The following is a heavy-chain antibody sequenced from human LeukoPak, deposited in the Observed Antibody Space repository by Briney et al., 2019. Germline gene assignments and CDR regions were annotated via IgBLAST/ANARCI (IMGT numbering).Heavy chain of an antibody. V-gene: IGHV4-59*01. J-gene: IGHJ4*02. CDR3: ATFYPDRYFDWLSYYFDY. Sequence: ASETLSLTCTVSGGSISSYYWSWIRQPPGKGLKWIGYIYYSGSTNYNPSLKSRVTISVDTSKNQFSLKLSSVTAADTAVYYCATFYPDRYFDWLSYYFDYWGQGTLVTVSS. CDR2: IYYSGST. D-gene: IGHD3-9*01. CDR1: GGSISSYY.